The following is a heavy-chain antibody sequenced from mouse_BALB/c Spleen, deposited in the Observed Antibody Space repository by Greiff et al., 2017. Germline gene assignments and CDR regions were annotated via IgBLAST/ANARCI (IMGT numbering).Heavy chain of an antibody. CDR2: ISSGSSTI. CDR1: GFTFSSFG. Sequence: EVKLVESGGGLVQPGGSRKLSCAASGFTFSSFGMHWVRQAPEKGLEWVAYISSGSSTIYYADTVKGRFTISRDNPKNTLFLQMTSLRSEDTAMYYCARVTLYYFDYWGQGTTLTVSS. J-gene: IGHJ2*01. CDR3: ARVTLYYFDY. V-gene: IGHV5-17*02. D-gene: IGHD2-1*01.